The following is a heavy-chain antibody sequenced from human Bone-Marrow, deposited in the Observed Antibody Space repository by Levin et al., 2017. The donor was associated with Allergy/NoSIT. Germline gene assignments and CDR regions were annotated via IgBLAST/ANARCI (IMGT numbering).Heavy chain of an antibody. Sequence: ASVKVSCKVSGYTLTELGIHWVRQAPGKGLEWMGGFDSEDAETVYAQKFKGRVTMTEDASTDTAYMELSSLRSEDTAVYYCATVSATKYYYYGMDVWGQGTAVTVSS. J-gene: IGHJ6*02. CDR1: GYTLTELG. D-gene: IGHD2/OR15-2a*01. CDR2: FDSEDAET. CDR3: ATVSATKYYYYGMDV. V-gene: IGHV1-24*01.